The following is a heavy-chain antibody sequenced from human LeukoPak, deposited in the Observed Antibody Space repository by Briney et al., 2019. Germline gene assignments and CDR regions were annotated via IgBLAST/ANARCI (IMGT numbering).Heavy chain of an antibody. CDR1: GFIFTTYA. J-gene: IGHJ5*02. CDR2: ISYDGSNP. Sequence: GGSLRLSCAASGFIFTTYAMHWVRQAPGKGLEWVAVISYDGSNPYYADSVKGRFTISRDNSKDTLYLQMNSLRAEDTAVYYCARDIASCTGGTCYNIRFDPWGQGTLVTVSS. V-gene: IGHV3-30*04. D-gene: IGHD2-15*01. CDR3: ARDIASCTGGTCYNIRFDP.